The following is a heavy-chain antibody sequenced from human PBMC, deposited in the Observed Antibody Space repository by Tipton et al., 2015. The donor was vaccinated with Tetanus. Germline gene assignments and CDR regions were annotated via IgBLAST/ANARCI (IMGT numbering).Heavy chain of an antibody. CDR2: IRSKAYGGTT. V-gene: IGHV3-49*04. J-gene: IGHJ5*02. CDR3: TRVSPHYYDSRNWFDP. D-gene: IGHD3-22*01. Sequence: SLRLSCTASGFTFGDYAMSWVRQAPGKGLEWVGFIRSKAYGGTTEYAASVKGRFTISRDDSKSIAYLQMNSLKTEDTAVYYCTRVSPHYYDSRNWFDPWGQGTLVTVSS. CDR1: GFTFGDYA.